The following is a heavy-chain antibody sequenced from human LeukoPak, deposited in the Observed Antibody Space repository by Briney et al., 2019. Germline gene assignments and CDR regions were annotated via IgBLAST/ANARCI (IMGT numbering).Heavy chain of an antibody. V-gene: IGHV3-30*03. CDR1: GFTFSSYG. CDR2: ISYDGSNK. D-gene: IGHD3-16*01. Sequence: GGSLRLSCAASGFTFSSYGMHWVRQAPGKGLEWVAVISYDGSNKYYADSVKGRFTISRDNSKNTLYLQMNSLRAEDTAVYYCAREDWHDYVGFHDYWGQGTLVTVSS. J-gene: IGHJ4*02. CDR3: AREDWHDYVGFHDY.